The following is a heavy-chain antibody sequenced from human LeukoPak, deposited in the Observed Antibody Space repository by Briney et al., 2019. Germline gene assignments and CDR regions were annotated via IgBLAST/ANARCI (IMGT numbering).Heavy chain of an antibody. CDR3: ASYGDHDAFDI. V-gene: IGHV3-23*01. D-gene: IGHD4-17*01. Sequence: GGSLRLSCAASGFTFSSYAMRWVRQAPGKGLAWVSAISGSGGSTYYADSVKGRFTISRDNAKNTLYLQMNSLRAEDTAVYYCASYGDHDAFDIWGQGTMVTVSS. J-gene: IGHJ3*02. CDR2: ISGSGGST. CDR1: GFTFSSYA.